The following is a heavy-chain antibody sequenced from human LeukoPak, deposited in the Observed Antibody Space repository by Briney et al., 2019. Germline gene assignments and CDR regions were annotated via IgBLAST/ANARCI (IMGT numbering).Heavy chain of an antibody. CDR2: IYHSGST. CDR1: GGSISSGGYY. V-gene: IGHV4-30-2*01. J-gene: IGHJ4*02. D-gene: IGHD1-14*01. CDR3: ARAREPLIYTYYFEY. Sequence: PSETLSPTCTVSGGSISSGGYYWSWIRQPPGKGLEWIGYIYHSGSTYYNPSLKSRVTISVDTSRNQFSLKLSSVTAADTAVYYCARAREPLIYTYYFEYWGQGTLVTVSS.